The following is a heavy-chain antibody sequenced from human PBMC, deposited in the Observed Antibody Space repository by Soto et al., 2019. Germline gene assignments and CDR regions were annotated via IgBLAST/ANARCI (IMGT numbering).Heavy chain of an antibody. Sequence: DVQLVESGGGLVKPGGSLRLSCADSGITFSSNSMHWIRQAPGKGLEWVSSISTSGEYRSHADSVKGRFIISRDNAKNSLYRQMNSLRVHDTAVYYCARGPDIVVVPGSIRVAYFDYWGHGTRVAVSP. CDR3: ARGPDIVVVPGSIRVAYFDY. CDR1: GITFSSNS. V-gene: IGHV3-21*02. J-gene: IGHJ4*01. CDR2: ISTSGEYR. D-gene: IGHD2-2*01.